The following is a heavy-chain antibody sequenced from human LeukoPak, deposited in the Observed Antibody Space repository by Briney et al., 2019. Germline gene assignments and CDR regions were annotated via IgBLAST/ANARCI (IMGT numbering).Heavy chain of an antibody. J-gene: IGHJ3*02. V-gene: IGHV3-30-3*01. CDR1: GFTFSSYA. Sequence: GGSLRLSCAASGFTFSSYAMHWVRQAPGKGLEWVAVISYDGSNKYYADSVKGRFTISRDNSKNTLYLQMNSLRAEDTAVYYCAGSSAGAFDIWGQGTMVTVSS. CDR2: ISYDGSNK. CDR3: AGSSAGAFDI. D-gene: IGHD6-19*01.